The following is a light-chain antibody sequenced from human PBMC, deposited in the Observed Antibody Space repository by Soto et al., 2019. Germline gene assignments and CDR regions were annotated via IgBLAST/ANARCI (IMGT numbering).Light chain of an antibody. Sequence: DIQMTQSPFSLSASVGDRVTITCRASQDIRNELGWFQQKPGKAPKRLIYIASSLQSGVPSRFSGSGSGTEFTLTISSLQPEDYATYYCLQHNDYPPTFGQGTKVEI. J-gene: IGKJ1*01. CDR2: IAS. CDR1: QDIRNE. V-gene: IGKV1-17*01. CDR3: LQHNDYPPT.